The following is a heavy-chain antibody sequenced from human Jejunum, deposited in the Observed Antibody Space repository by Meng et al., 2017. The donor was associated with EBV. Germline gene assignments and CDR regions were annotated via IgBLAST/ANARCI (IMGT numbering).Heavy chain of an antibody. V-gene: IGHV4-61*01. CDR1: GDSGTGYNY. Sequence: VHLPEAGPGLVKPSETLSLTCSVSGDSGTGYNYWTWLRQAPGKGLEGIGNLYYAGKAIYKPSLQSRVTISVDTSKNQISLKVTSVTAADTAIYYCARGRGYDYGDSWGQGTLVTVSS. CDR3: ARGRGYDYGDS. J-gene: IGHJ5*02. CDR2: LYYAGKA. D-gene: IGHD5-12*01.